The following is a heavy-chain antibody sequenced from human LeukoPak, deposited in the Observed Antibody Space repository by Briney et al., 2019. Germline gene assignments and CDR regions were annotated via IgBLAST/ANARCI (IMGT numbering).Heavy chain of an antibody. CDR3: ARDLRSSGWYYFDY. CDR2: INTNTGNP. D-gene: IGHD6-19*01. V-gene: IGHV7-4-1*02. CDR1: GYTFTSYA. J-gene: IGHJ4*02. Sequence: ASVKVSCKASGYTFTSYAMNWVRQAPGQGLEWMGWINTNTGNPTYAQGFTGRFVFSLDTSVSTAYPQISSLKAEDTAVYYCARDLRSSGWYYFDYWGQGTLVTVSS.